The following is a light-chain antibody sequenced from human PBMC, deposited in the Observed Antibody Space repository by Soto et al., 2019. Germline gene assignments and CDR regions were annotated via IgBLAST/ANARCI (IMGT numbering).Light chain of an antibody. V-gene: IGKV3-11*01. CDR3: QQRSNWRVT. CDR1: QSISSN. CDR2: DAS. Sequence: EIVMTQSPATLSVSPGERSTLSCRASQSISSNLAWYQQKPGQAPRLLIYDASNRATGIPARFSGSGSGTDFTLTISSLEPEDFAVYYCQQRSNWRVTFGQGTQLEI. J-gene: IGKJ5*01.